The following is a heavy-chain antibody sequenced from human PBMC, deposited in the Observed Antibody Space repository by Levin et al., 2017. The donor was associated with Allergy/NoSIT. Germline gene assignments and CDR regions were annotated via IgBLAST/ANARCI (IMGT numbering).Heavy chain of an antibody. CDR1: GFTFSSYA. J-gene: IGHJ4*02. Sequence: GESLKISCAASGFTFSSYAMHWVRQAPGKGLEWVAVISYDGSNKYYADSVKGRFTISRDNSKNTLYLQMNSLRAEDTAVYYCAREDSSSCYDYWGQGTLVTVSS. CDR2: ISYDGSNK. D-gene: IGHD6-13*01. CDR3: AREDSSSCYDY. V-gene: IGHV3-30-3*01.